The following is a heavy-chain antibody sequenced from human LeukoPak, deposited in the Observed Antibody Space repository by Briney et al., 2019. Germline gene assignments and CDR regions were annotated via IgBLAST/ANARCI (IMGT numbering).Heavy chain of an antibody. CDR3: AELGITMIGGV. CDR1: GFTFSSYE. J-gene: IGHJ4*02. Sequence: GGSLRLSCAASGFTFSSYEMNWVRQAPGKGLEWVSYISNSGSTIYYADSVKGRFTISRDNAKNSLYLQMNSLRAEDTAVYYCAELGITMIGGVWGQGTLVTVSS. CDR2: ISNSGSTI. D-gene: IGHD3-10*02. V-gene: IGHV3-48*03.